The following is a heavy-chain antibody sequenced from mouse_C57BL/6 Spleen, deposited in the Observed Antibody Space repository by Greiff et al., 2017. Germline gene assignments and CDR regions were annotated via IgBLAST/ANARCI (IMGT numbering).Heavy chain of an antibody. CDR3: AREHWDY. D-gene: IGHD4-1*01. CDR2: ISDGGSYT. J-gene: IGHJ2*01. CDR1: GFTFSSYA. Sequence: EVMLVESGGGLVKPGGSLKLSCAASGFTFSSYAMSWVRQTPEKRLEWVATISDGGSYTYYPDNVKGRFTISRDNAKNNLYLQMSHLKSEDTAMYYCAREHWDYWGQGTTLTVSS. V-gene: IGHV5-4*01.